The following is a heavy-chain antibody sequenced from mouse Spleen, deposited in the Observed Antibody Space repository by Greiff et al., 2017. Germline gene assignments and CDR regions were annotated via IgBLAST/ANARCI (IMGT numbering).Heavy chain of an antibody. CDR1: GYTFTDYY. CDR3: ASSYYGNYPGWFAY. Sequence: QVQLQQSGAELVRPGASVKLSCKASGYTFTDYYINWVKQRPGQGLEWIARIYPGSGNTYYNEKFKGKATLTAEKSSSTAYMQLSSLTSEDSAVYFCASSYYGNYPGWFAYWGQGTLVTVSA. J-gene: IGHJ3*01. V-gene: IGHV1-76*01. D-gene: IGHD2-10*01. CDR2: IYPGSGNT.